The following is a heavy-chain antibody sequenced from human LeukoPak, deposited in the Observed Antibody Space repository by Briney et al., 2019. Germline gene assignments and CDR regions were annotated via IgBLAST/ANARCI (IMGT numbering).Heavy chain of an antibody. Sequence: PGASLRLSCAASGFTFSSYAMSWVRQAPGKGLEWVSAISGSVGSTYYADSVKGRFTISRYNSKNTLYLQMNSLRAADTAAYYCAKDPTYGSGSYVFAYWGQGTLVTVSS. CDR3: AKDPTYGSGSYVFAY. V-gene: IGHV3-23*01. CDR1: GFTFSSYA. CDR2: ISGSVGST. J-gene: IGHJ4*02. D-gene: IGHD3-10*01.